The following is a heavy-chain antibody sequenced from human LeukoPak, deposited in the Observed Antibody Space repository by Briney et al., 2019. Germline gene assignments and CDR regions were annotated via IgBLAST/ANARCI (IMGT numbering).Heavy chain of an antibody. CDR1: GGSISSSSYY. J-gene: IGHJ4*02. D-gene: IGHD3-3*02. V-gene: IGHV4-39*02. CDR3: ARDQDIRGFDY. Sequence: SETLSLTCTVSGGSISSSSYYWGWIRQPPGKGLEWIGSIYYSGSTYYNPSLKSRVTISVDTSKNQFSLKLSSVTAADTAVYYCARDQDIRGFDYWGQGTLVTVSS. CDR2: IYYSGST.